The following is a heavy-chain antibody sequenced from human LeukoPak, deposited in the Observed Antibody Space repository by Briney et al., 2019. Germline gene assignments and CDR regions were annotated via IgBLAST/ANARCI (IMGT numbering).Heavy chain of an antibody. J-gene: IGHJ4*02. CDR2: IKFDESEK. CDR1: GFTFSDYW. CDR3: ARVTTNVYFEY. Sequence: PGGSLRLSCAASGFTFSDYWMSWVRQAPGKGLEWVASIKFDESEKHYMDSVKGRFTISRDSAKSSLYLQMNSLRAEDTAVYFCARVTTNVYFEYWGQGSLVTVSP. V-gene: IGHV3-7*04. D-gene: IGHD1-1*01.